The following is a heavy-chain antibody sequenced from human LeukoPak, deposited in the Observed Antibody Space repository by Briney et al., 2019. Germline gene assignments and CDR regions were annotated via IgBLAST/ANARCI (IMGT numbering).Heavy chain of an antibody. CDR1: GFTFGSYA. CDR2: ISWNGGIT. Sequence: GGSLRLSCAASGFTFGSYAMHWVRQAPGKGLAYVSGISWNGGITYYANSVKGRFTISRDTSKNTLYLQMSSLRAEDTAVYYCVKDLRVIGGSGVDYWGQGTLVTVSS. D-gene: IGHD3-10*01. J-gene: IGHJ4*02. V-gene: IGHV3-64*01. CDR3: VKDLRVIGGSGVDY.